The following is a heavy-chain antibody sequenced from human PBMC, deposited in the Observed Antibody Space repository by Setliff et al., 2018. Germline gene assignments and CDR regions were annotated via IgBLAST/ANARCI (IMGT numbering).Heavy chain of an antibody. V-gene: IGHV1-69*05. CDR2: IIPIFGTA. D-gene: IGHD6-6*01. CDR3: ARVFGSSSSPYNYCYYMDV. J-gene: IGHJ6*03. Sequence: ASVKVSCKASGGTFRNYGISWVRQAPGQGLDWMGGIIPIFGTANYAQKFQGRLTVTTDESTNTAYMELSSLSSEDTAVYYCARVFGSSSSPYNYCYYMDVWGKGTTVTVSS. CDR1: GGTFRNYG.